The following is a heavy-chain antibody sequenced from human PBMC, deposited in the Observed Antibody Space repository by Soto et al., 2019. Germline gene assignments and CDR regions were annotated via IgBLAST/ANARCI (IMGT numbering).Heavy chain of an antibody. CDR1: GYTFTGYY. J-gene: IGHJ6*02. V-gene: IGHV1-2*02. CDR2: INPNSGGT. D-gene: IGHD5-18*01. Sequence: ASVKVSCKAPGYTFTGYYMHWVRQAPGQELERMGWINPNSGGTNYAQKFQGRVTMTRHTSISTAYMELSRLRSDDTAVYYCARDRIQLWLPYYYYYGMDVWGQGTTVTVSS. CDR3: ARDRIQLWLPYYYYYGMDV.